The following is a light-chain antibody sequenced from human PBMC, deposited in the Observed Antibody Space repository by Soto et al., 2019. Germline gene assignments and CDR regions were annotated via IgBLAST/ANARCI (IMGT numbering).Light chain of an antibody. CDR3: QQYNSWYT. CDR1: HTISSW. V-gene: IGKV1-5*03. Sequence: DIQMTQSPSTLSASVGDRVTITCRASHTISSWLAWYQQKPGKAPKLLIYKAASLESGVPSRFGGSGSGTEFTLTISGLQPDDFATYCCQQYNSWYTFGQGTKLEIK. CDR2: KAA. J-gene: IGKJ2*01.